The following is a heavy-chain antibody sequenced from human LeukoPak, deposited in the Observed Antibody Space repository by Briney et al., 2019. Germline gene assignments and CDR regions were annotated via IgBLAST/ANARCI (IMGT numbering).Heavy chain of an antibody. J-gene: IGHJ4*02. D-gene: IGHD4-11*01. CDR1: GYSISSGYY. Sequence: PSETLSLTCIVSGYSISSGYYWGWVRQPPGQGLEWIGSLYHSGSTYYNPSLKSRVTISVDTSKNHFSLKLSSVTAADTAVYYCARVRRTTTVVYFDYWGQGTLVTVSS. V-gene: IGHV4-38-2*02. CDR3: ARVRRTTTVVYFDY. CDR2: LYHSGST.